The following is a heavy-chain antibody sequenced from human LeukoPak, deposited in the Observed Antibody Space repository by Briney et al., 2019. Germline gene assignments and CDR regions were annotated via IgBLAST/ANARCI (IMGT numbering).Heavy chain of an antibody. CDR1: GGSISTFY. CDR2: ISYSGST. J-gene: IGHJ3*02. Sequence: SETLSLTYTVSGGSISTFYWSRIRQPPGQGLEWIGYISYSGSTNYNPSLKSRVTISVDRTRSQFSLKLSSVTAADTAVYYCARGHSGYDFDAFDIWGQGTLVTVSS. D-gene: IGHD5-12*01. CDR3: ARGHSGYDFDAFDI. V-gene: IGHV4-59*01.